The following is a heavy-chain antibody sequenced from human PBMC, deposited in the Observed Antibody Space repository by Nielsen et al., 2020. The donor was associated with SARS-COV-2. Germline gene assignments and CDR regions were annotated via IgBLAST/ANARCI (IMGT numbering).Heavy chain of an antibody. CDR2: ISYDGSNK. CDR3: AKESIVVVSSGAFDI. V-gene: IGHV3-30*18. Sequence: GGSLRLSCAASGFTFSSYGMHWVRQAPGKRLEWVAVISYDGSNKYYADSVKGRFTISRDNSKNTLYLQMNSLRAEDTAVYYCAKESIVVVSSGAFDIWGQGTMVTVSS. J-gene: IGHJ3*02. CDR1: GFTFSSYG. D-gene: IGHD2-2*01.